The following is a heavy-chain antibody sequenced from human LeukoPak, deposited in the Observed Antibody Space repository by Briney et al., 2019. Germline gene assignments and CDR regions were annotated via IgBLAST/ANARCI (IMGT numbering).Heavy chain of an antibody. Sequence: ASVKASCKASGYTFISYYMHWVRQAPGQGLEWMGIINPSGGTTTYAQKIQGRVTMTRDTSTSTVYMELSSLGSEDTAVYYCARNSYGHLDYWGQGTLVTVSS. V-gene: IGHV1-46*01. D-gene: IGHD5-18*01. CDR2: INPSGGTT. CDR3: ARNSYGHLDY. CDR1: GYTFISYY. J-gene: IGHJ4*02.